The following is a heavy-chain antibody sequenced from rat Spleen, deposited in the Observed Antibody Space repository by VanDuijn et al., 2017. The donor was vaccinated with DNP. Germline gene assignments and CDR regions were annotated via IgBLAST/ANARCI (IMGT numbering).Heavy chain of an antibody. D-gene: IGHD1-2*01. J-gene: IGHJ2*01. CDR1: GLTFSDYN. Sequence: EVQLVESGGGLVQPGRSLKLSCAASGLTFSDYNMAWVRQAPTRGLEWVASISTGGGNTYYRDSVKGRFTISRDNAKSTLYLQMDSLRSEETATYYCARHRAIAAIWDYWGQGVMVTVSS. CDR2: ISTGGGNT. V-gene: IGHV5S11*01. CDR3: ARHRAIAAIWDY.